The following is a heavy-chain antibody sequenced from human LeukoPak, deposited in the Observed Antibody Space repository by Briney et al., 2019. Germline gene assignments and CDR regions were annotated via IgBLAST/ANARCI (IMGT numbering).Heavy chain of an antibody. CDR2: FDPEDGET. J-gene: IGHJ4*02. CDR1: GYILIELS. V-gene: IGHV1-24*01. D-gene: IGHD2-15*01. Sequence: ASVKVSCKVSGYILIELSMHWVRQAPGKGLEWMGGFDPEDGETIYAQKFQGRVTMTEDTSTDTAYMELSSLRSEDTAVYYCARGPGLLCSGGGCYRGGSFDYWGQGTLVTVSS. CDR3: ARGPGLLCSGGGCYRGGSFDY.